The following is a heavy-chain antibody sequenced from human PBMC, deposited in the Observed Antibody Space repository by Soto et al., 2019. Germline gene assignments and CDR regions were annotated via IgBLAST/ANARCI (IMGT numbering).Heavy chain of an antibody. J-gene: IGHJ6*04. Sequence: GGSLRLSCAASGFNFNSYTINWVRQAPGKRLEWLSSISSSGYIFSTDSVRGRFTISRDNAKNSVYLQINSLRDEDTAVYFCARDCSGRICYPGMDVWGAGPPVTVST. CDR2: ISSSGYI. D-gene: IGHD2-15*01. CDR1: GFNFNSYT. V-gene: IGHV3-21*01. CDR3: ARDCSGRICYPGMDV.